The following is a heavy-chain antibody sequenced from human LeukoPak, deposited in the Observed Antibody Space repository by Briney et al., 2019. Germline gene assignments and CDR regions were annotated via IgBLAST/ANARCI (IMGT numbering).Heavy chain of an antibody. D-gene: IGHD2-2*01. CDR2: IYYSGST. J-gene: IGHJ6*03. CDR3: AGSSTGGYYYMDV. V-gene: IGHV4-59*01. CDR1: GGSISSYY. Sequence: PSETLSLTCTVSGGSISSYYWSWIRQPPGKGLEWSGYIYYSGSTNYNPSLKRGVTISVDTSKNQFSLKLSSVTAADTAVYYCAGSSTGGYYYMDVWGKGTTVTVSS.